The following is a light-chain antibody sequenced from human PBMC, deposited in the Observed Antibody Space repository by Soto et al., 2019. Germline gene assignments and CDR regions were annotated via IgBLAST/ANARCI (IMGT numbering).Light chain of an antibody. CDR3: QQTYTIPWT. J-gene: IGKJ1*01. CDR2: SAT. CDR1: QSFSNY. Sequence: DIQMTQSRSSVSASVGDRITITCRTSQSFSNYLTWYQHKPGKAPKLLIYSATVLQSGVPSRFSGSGSGTDFTLTISRLQPEDSATYYCQQTYTIPWTFGQGTRVEIK. V-gene: IGKV1-39*01.